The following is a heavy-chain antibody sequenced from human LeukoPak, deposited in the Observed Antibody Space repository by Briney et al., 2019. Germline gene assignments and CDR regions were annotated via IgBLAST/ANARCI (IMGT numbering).Heavy chain of an antibody. D-gene: IGHD3-22*01. CDR1: GFTFSSYG. CDR2: ISYDGSNK. J-gene: IGHJ6*03. CDR3: ARDLLPARFYYMDV. Sequence: GGSLRLSCAASGFTFSSYGMHWVRQAPGKGLEWVAVISYDGSNKYYADSVKGRFTISRDNSKNTLYLQMNSLRAEDTAVYYCARDLLPARFYYMDVWGKGTTVTVSS. V-gene: IGHV3-30*03.